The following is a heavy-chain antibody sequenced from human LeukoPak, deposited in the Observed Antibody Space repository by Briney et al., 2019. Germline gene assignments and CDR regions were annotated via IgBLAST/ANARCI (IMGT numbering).Heavy chain of an antibody. Sequence: ASVKVSCKASGYSFSDYHINWVRQASGQGPEWMGWINPNNGDTDYAKAFQGRVTMTRDTSISTAYMELNRLRSDDTAMYYCAGNRGATEPLRYWGQGTLVTVSS. CDR2: INPNNGDT. CDR3: AGNRGATEPLRY. V-gene: IGHV1-2*02. CDR1: GYSFSDYH. D-gene: IGHD1-14*01. J-gene: IGHJ4*02.